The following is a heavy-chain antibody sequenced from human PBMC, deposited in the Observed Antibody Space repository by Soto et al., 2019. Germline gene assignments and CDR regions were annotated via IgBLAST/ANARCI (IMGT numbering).Heavy chain of an antibody. Sequence: QVQLVQSGAEVKKPGSSVKVSCKASGGTFSSYAISWVRQAPGQGLEWMGGIIPIFGTANYAQKFQGRVTITADESTSTAYMELSSLRSEDTAVYYCARTVFDYYDSSGYQSGAFDIWGQGTMVTVSS. CDR2: IIPIFGTA. CDR3: ARTVFDYYDSSGYQSGAFDI. D-gene: IGHD3-22*01. J-gene: IGHJ3*02. V-gene: IGHV1-69*12. CDR1: GGTFSSYA.